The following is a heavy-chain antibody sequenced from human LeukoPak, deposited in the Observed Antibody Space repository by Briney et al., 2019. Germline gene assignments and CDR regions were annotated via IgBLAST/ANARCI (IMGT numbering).Heavy chain of an antibody. CDR3: ARGSTYYFDY. Sequence: PSETLSLTCTVSGGSISSSSYYWGWIRQPPGKGLEWIGSIYYSGSTCYNPSLKSRVTISVDTSKNQFSLKLSSVTAADTAVYYCARGSTYYFDYWGQGTLVTVSS. V-gene: IGHV4-39*01. CDR2: IYYSGST. CDR1: GGSISSSSYY. J-gene: IGHJ4*02. D-gene: IGHD1-26*01.